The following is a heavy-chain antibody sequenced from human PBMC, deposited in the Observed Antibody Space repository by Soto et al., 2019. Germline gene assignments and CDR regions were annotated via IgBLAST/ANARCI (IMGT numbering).Heavy chain of an antibody. J-gene: IGHJ4*02. V-gene: IGHV3-23*01. CDR1: GFAFGDYT. D-gene: IGHD2-15*01. CDR3: ARDRQPDGIWTFDF. Sequence: GGSLGLSCSASGFAFGDYTMGWVRLTPGKGLEWVSTIFSRFFTGSDSTAYADSVTGRFTISRDNSQNMLFLQMNSLGVEDAAVYYCARDRQPDGIWTFDFWGRGAQVTVSS. CDR2: IFSRFFTGSDST.